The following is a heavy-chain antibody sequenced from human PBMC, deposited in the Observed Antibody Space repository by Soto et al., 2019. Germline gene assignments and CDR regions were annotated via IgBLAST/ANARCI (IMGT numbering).Heavy chain of an antibody. J-gene: IGHJ4*02. D-gene: IGHD2-21*02. CDR1: SGSISSSLNH. CDR3: ARIGGNLGHFDY. CDR2: IFYSGSS. Sequence: SETLSLTCIVSSGSISSSLNHWGWIRQPPGKGLEWIGYIFYSGSSYFNPSLKSRVTTSIDTSTNQFSLKLSSVTAADTAVYYCARIGGNLGHFDYWGQGTLVT. V-gene: IGHV4-31*02.